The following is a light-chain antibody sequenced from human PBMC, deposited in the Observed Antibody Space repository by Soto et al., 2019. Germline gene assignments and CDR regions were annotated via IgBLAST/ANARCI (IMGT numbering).Light chain of an antibody. CDR3: QQRSNWAPLT. CDR1: QSVSSY. J-gene: IGKJ4*01. Sequence: PGDSATLSCRASQSVSSYLAWYQQKPGQAPRLLIYDASNRATGIPARFSGSGSGTDFTLTISSLEPEGFALYYCQQRSNWAPLTFGGGTKVDIK. CDR2: DAS. V-gene: IGKV3-11*01.